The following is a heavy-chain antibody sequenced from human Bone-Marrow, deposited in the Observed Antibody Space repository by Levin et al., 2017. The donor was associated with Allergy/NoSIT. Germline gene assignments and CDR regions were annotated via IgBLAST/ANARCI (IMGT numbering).Heavy chain of an antibody. V-gene: IGHV3-23*01. CDR2: ISGGGGST. J-gene: IGHJ4*02. D-gene: IGHD2-15*01. Sequence: AGGSLRLSCAASGFTFSNYAMSWVRQAPGKGLEWVSGISGGGGSTYYADSVKGRFTISRDNSKNTLYLQMNSLRAEDTAVYYCARSSGRYCSGGSCYGDYWGQGTLVTVSS. CDR1: GFTFSNYA. CDR3: ARSSGRYCSGGSCYGDY.